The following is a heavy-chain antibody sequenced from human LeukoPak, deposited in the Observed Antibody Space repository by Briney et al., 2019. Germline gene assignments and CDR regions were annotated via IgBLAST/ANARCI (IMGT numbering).Heavy chain of an antibody. D-gene: IGHD3-16*01. V-gene: IGHV3-21*01. Sequence: PGRSLRLSCAASGFSFSTYTMNWVRQAPGEGLEWVSSISSSSDYIFYADSVKGRFTISRDNAKNSLHLQMNSLRGDDTAVYYCVGGWNAGRALGQGALGTGSS. J-gene: IGHJ5*02. CDR2: ISSSSDYI. CDR3: VGGWNAGRA. CDR1: GFSFSTYT.